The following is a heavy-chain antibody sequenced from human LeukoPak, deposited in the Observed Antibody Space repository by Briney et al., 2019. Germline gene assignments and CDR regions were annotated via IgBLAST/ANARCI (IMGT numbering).Heavy chain of an antibody. V-gene: IGHV4-39*02. CDR2: VYYGRSP. CDR1: GDSISRSTYY. J-gene: IGHJ4*02. CDR3: ARSSGTGTFSY. Sequence: SETLSLTCTVSGDSISRSTYYWAWIRQPPGKGLEWIGSVYYGRSPYFNPSLESRATISVDTSKNHFSLKMSSVTAADTAVYYCARSSGTGTFSYWGQGTLVTVSS. D-gene: IGHD6-25*01.